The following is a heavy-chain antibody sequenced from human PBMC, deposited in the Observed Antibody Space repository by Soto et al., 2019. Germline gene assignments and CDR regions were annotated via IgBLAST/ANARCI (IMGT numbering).Heavy chain of an antibody. J-gene: IGHJ4*02. CDR2: IYYSGST. V-gene: IGHV4-59*01. D-gene: IGHD6-19*01. CDR3: ARGPLSGSGWWYYSDY. Sequence: SETLSLTCTVSGGSISSYYWSWIRQPPGKGLEWIGYIYYSGSTNYNPSLKSRVTISVDTSKNQFSLKLSSVTAADTAVYYCARGPLSGSGWWYYSDYWGQGTLITVSS. CDR1: GGSISSYY.